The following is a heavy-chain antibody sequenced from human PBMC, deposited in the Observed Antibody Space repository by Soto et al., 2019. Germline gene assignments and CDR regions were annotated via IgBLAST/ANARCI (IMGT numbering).Heavy chain of an antibody. J-gene: IGHJ4*02. CDR1: GGSINSYY. V-gene: IGHV4-59*08. Sequence: SETLSLTCTVSGGSINSYYWSWLRQPPGKGLEWIGYVSYSGSINYNPSLKSRVTISVDTSKNQFSLKLTSVTAADTAVYYCARRYGASFDYWGQGTLVTVSS. CDR3: ARRYGASFDY. D-gene: IGHD4-17*01. CDR2: VSYSGSI.